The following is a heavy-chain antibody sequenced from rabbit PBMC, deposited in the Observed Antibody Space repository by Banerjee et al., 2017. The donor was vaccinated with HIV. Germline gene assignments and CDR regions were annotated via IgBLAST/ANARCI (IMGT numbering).Heavy chain of an antibody. CDR2: IYTSSGST. J-gene: IGHJ4*01. CDR3: ARDYTYGYVDVVIYFNL. V-gene: IGHV1S43*01. Sequence: QSLEESGGDLVQPGASLTLTCTASGFSFSSTYYMCWVRQAPGKGLELIACIYTSSGSTWYASWVNGRFTISRSTSLNTVDLKMTSLTAADTATYFCARDYTYGYVDVVIYFNLWGQGTLVTVS. CDR1: GFSFSSTYY. D-gene: IGHD6-1*01.